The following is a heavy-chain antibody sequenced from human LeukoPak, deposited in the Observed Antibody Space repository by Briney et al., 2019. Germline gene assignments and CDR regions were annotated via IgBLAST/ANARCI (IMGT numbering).Heavy chain of an antibody. V-gene: IGHV3-30-3*01. CDR3: AKEGTGIHFDY. D-gene: IGHD1-1*01. J-gene: IGHJ4*02. CDR1: GFTFSSNA. Sequence: GGSLRLSCAASGFTFSSNAIHWVRQAPGKGLEWVAEISYDGGNTYYADSVKGRFTISRDNSKNTLYLQMNSLRAGDTAVYYCAKEGTGIHFDYWGQGTLVTVSS. CDR2: ISYDGGNT.